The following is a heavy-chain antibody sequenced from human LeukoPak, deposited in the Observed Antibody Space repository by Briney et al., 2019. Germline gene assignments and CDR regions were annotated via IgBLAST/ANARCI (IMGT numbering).Heavy chain of an antibody. CDR1: GFTFRGYG. Sequence: PGGSLRLSCAASGFTFRGYGMDWVRQAPAKGLEWVAFIRYDGSNTYYADSVKGRFTISRAKNTLYLQMNSLRAEDTAVYYCAKDRGGGYCSSTSCLDAFDIWGQGTMVTVSS. CDR2: IRYDGSNT. V-gene: IGHV3-30*02. J-gene: IGHJ3*02. CDR3: AKDRGGGYCSSTSCLDAFDI. D-gene: IGHD2-2*01.